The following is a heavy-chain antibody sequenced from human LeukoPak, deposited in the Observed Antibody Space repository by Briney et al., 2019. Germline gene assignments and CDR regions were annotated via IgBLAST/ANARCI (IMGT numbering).Heavy chain of an antibody. D-gene: IGHD3-22*01. J-gene: IGHJ3*02. CDR2: IYYSGST. V-gene: IGHV4-39*01. CDR1: GGSISSSSYY. Sequence: SETLSLTCAVSGGSISSSSYYWGWIRQPPGKGLEWSVSIYYSGSTYYNPCAKRRVTISVYTAKNKFSLKLSSVPAADTAVYYCARRGGSYYYDSSGYQTVYAFDIWGQGTMVTVSS. CDR3: ARRGGSYYYDSSGYQTVYAFDI.